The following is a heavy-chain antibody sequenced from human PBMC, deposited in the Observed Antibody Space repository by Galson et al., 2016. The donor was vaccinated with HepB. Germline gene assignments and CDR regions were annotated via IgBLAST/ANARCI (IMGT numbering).Heavy chain of an antibody. J-gene: IGHJ4*02. CDR3: ARTDDYSTTRGFFDY. CDR2: ISYDGSNK. V-gene: IGHV3-30*03. CDR1: GFTFSSYG. Sequence: SLRLSCAASGFTFSSYGMHWVRQAPGKGLEWVAVISYDGSNKYYTDSVKGRFTISRDDSKNTLYLQMNSLRVEDTGVYYCARTDDYSTTRGFFDYWGQGTLVTVSS. D-gene: IGHD4-11*01.